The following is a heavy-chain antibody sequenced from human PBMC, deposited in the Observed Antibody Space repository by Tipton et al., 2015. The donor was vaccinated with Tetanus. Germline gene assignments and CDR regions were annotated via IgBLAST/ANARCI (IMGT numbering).Heavy chain of an antibody. V-gene: IGHV4-59*13. D-gene: IGHD2-2*02. CDR3: AGVTAQRTELYLEH. CDR2: ITYSRAT. J-gene: IGHJ1*01. Sequence: TLSLTCTVSGGSLSSSHWAWIRQPPGKGLEWIGKITYSRATSYNSSLKSRVTISLDTSTSQFSLSLTSATAADTAVYYCAGVTAQRTELYLEHWGQGTQVTVSS. CDR1: GGSLSSSH.